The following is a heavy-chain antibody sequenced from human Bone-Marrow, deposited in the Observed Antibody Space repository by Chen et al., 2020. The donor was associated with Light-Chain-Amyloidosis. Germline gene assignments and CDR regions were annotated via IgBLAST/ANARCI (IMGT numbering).Heavy chain of an antibody. D-gene: IGHD4-4*01. CDR2: INPNDGNT. CDR1: GYTFINYY. V-gene: IGHV1-46*01. CDR3: TRTDSNYIFDY. J-gene: IGHJ4*02. Sequence: QVNLVQSGAEAKKPGASMKISCKASGYTFINYYIHLVRQAPGQGLEWMGAINPNDGNTTYVQKFQGRVSMTRDTSSDTVDMDVTRLTSDDTAMYFCTRTDSNYIFDYWGQGTLVTVSA.